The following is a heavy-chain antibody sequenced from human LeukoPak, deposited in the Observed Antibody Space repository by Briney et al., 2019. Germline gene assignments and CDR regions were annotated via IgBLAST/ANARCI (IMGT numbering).Heavy chain of an antibody. Sequence: GGSLRLSCEGSGFTFTNYAMSWVRQAPGKGLEWVSTISDSGGSTFYADSVKGRFTISRDNSKNTLYLQMNSLRAEDTAVYYCASKPLEMGNWFDPWGQGTLVTVSS. CDR2: ISDSGGST. V-gene: IGHV3-23*01. CDR1: GFTFTNYA. D-gene: IGHD1-1*01. J-gene: IGHJ5*02. CDR3: ASKPLEMGNWFDP.